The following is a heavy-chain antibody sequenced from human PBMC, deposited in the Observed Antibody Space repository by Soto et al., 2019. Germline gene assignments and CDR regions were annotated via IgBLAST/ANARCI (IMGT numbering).Heavy chain of an antibody. V-gene: IGHV4-34*01. CDR3: ARFEDCSSTSCYGGIPDAFDI. D-gene: IGHD2-2*01. Sequence: QVQLQQWGAGLLKPSETLSLTCAVYGGSFSGYYWSWIRQPPGKGLEWIGEINHSGSTNYNPSLKSRVTISVDTSKNQFSLKLSSVTAADTALYYCARFEDCSSTSCYGGIPDAFDIWGQGTMVTVSS. J-gene: IGHJ3*02. CDR1: GGSFSGYY. CDR2: INHSGST.